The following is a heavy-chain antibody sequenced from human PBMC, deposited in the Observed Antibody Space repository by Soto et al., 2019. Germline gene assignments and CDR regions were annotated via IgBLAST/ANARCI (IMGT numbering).Heavy chain of an antibody. CDR1: GFTFSSYA. CDR3: AKRLRTIVGATKGHYYYYGMDV. D-gene: IGHD1-26*01. J-gene: IGHJ6*02. CDR2: ISGSGGST. V-gene: IGHV3-23*01. Sequence: GGSLRLSCAASGFTFSSYAMSWVRQAPGKGLEWVSAISGSGGSTYYADSVKGRFTISRDNSKNTLYLQMNSLGAEDTAVYYCAKRLRTIVGATKGHYYYYGMDVWGQGTTVTVSS.